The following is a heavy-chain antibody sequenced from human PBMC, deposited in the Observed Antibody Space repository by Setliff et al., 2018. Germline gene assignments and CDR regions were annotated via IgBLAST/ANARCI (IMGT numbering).Heavy chain of an antibody. J-gene: IGHJ4*02. CDR1: GYRFIVYY. CDR3: ATDLAIRGVQFDY. D-gene: IGHD3-10*01. V-gene: IGHV1-69-2*01. CDR2: VDPKDGQA. Sequence: GASVKVSCKGSGYRFIVYYIHWVRRTPGKGLEWMGRVDPKDGQAIYAKKFQGRFTITADTSIDTAYMELSSLTSEDTAVYYCATDLAIRGVQFDYWGRGTLVTVS.